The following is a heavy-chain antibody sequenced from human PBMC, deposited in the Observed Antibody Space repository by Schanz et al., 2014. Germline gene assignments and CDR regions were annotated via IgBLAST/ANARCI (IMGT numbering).Heavy chain of an antibody. J-gene: IGHJ6*02. CDR2: VYYSGTT. Sequence: WTWIRQPPGKGLQWIGYVYYSGTTNYSPSLESRLSISVDSTMSQVSLRLNSVTPADTAVYYCARMVDTFDVYYGLDVWGQGTTVIVSS. D-gene: IGHD5-18*01. V-gene: IGHV4-59*01. CDR3: ARMVDTFDVYYGLDV.